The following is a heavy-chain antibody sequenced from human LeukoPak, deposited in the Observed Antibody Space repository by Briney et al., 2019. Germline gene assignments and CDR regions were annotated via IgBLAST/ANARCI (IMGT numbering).Heavy chain of an antibody. CDR3: ASPVVPAATDLGFYYYYYGMDV. D-gene: IGHD2-2*01. J-gene: IGHJ6*02. V-gene: IGHV1-2*02. CDR1: GYTFTGYY. CDR2: INPNSGGT. Sequence: ASVKVSCKASGYTFTGYYMHWVRQAPGQGLEWMGWINPNSGGTNYAQEFQGRVTMTRDTSISTAYMELSRLRSDDTAVYYCASPVVPAATDLGFYYYYYGMDVWGQGTTVTVSS.